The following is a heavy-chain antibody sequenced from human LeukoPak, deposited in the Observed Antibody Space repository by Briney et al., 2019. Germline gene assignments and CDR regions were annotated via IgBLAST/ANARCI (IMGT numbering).Heavy chain of an antibody. CDR2: IYYSGST. Sequence: SETLSLTCTVSGGSISSYYSSWIRQPPGKGLEWIGYIYYSGSTNYNPSLKSRVTISVDTSKNQFSLKLSSVTAADTAVYYCARYSGSYLDYFDYWGQGTLVTVSS. CDR3: ARYSGSYLDYFDY. J-gene: IGHJ4*02. V-gene: IGHV4-59*01. D-gene: IGHD1-26*01. CDR1: GGSISSYY.